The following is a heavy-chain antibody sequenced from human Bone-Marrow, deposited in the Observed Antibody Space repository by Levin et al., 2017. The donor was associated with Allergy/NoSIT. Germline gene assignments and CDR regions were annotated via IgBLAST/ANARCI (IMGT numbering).Heavy chain of an antibody. CDR2: IFHGGTT. CDR3: SREGPYGDYDY. CDR1: GDSIGSGGFS. J-gene: IGHJ4*02. D-gene: IGHD4-17*01. V-gene: IGHV4-30-2*01. Sequence: SSETLSLTCAVSGDSIGSGGFSWNWIRQPPGKGLEWIGNIFHGGTTSYNPSLKGRVTLSVDMSKTQSSLNLSSLTAADTAVYYCSREGPYGDYDYWGQGTLVTVSS.